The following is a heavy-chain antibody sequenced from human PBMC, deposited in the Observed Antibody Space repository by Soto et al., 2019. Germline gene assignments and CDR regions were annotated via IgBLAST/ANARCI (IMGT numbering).Heavy chain of an antibody. V-gene: IGHV4-4*07. J-gene: IGHJ6*02. CDR3: AREVMGFRVRHSSSSGGYYGMDV. CDR1: GGSISSYY. CDR2: IYTSGST. D-gene: IGHD6-6*01. Sequence: ETLSLTCTVSGGSISSYYWSWIRQPAGKGLEWIGRIYTSGSTNYNPSLKSRVTMSVDTSKNQFSLKLSSVTAADTAVYYCAREVMGFRVRHSSSSGGYYGMDVWGQGTTVTVSS.